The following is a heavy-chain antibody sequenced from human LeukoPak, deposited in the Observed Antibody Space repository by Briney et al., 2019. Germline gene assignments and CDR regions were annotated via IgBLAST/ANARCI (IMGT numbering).Heavy chain of an antibody. CDR2: IIPILGIA. Sequence: SVKVSCKASGGTLSSYAISWVRQAPGQGLEWMGRIIPILGIANYAQKFQGRVTITADKSTSTAYMELSSLRSEDTAVYYCARASGFVPFFYYYYGMDVWGQGTTVTVSS. D-gene: IGHD3-3*01. CDR3: ARASGFVPFFYYYYGMDV. CDR1: GGTLSSYA. V-gene: IGHV1-69*04. J-gene: IGHJ6*02.